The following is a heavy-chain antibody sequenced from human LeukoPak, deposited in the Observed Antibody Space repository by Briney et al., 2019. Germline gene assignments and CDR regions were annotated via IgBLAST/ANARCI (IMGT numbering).Heavy chain of an antibody. D-gene: IGHD3-16*02. CDR1: GGSISSHY. J-gene: IGHJ4*02. CDR2: IYYSGGT. Sequence: PSETLSLTCTVSGGSISSHYWSWIRQPPGKGLEWIGYIYYSGGTNYNPSLKRRVTISVDTSKNQFSLKLSSVTAADTAVYYCARVFRGELSYYFDYWGQGTLVTVSS. V-gene: IGHV4-59*11. CDR3: ARVFRGELSYYFDY.